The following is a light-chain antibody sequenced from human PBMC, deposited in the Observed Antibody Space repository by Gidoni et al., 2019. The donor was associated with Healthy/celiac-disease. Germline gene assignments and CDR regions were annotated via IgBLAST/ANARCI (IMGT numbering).Light chain of an antibody. V-gene: IGKV1-5*03. J-gene: IGKJ3*01. CDR1: QSISSW. CDR2: KAS. Sequence: DIQMTQSPSTLSASVGDRVTITCRASQSISSWLAWYQQKPGKAPKLLIYKASSVESGVPSRFSGSGSGTEFTLTISSLQPDDFATYYCQQYNSYSPDFGPGTKVDIK. CDR3: QQYNSYSPD.